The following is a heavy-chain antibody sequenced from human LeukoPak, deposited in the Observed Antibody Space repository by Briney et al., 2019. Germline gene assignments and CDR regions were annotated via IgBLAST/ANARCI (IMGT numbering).Heavy chain of an antibody. CDR2: TSYDGREK. Sequence: SGGSLRLSCAASGFTFSGYGMNWVRQAPGKGLEWVAITSYDGREKYYADSVKGRFTISRDNSKDTLYLQMNSLRPEDTAIYYCAKSKPPREYCSVTTCYAGFGAFDIWGQGTMVTVSS. CDR3: AKSKPPREYCSVTTCYAGFGAFDI. CDR1: GFTFSGYG. J-gene: IGHJ3*02. V-gene: IGHV3-30*18. D-gene: IGHD2-2*01.